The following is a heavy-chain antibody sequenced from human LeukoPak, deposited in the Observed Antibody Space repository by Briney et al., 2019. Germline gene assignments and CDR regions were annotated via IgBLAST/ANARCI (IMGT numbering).Heavy chain of an antibody. D-gene: IGHD1-26*01. V-gene: IGHV3-7*01. CDR3: ARDKVVGATHFDY. CDR2: IKQDGGEI. CDR1: GFTFSSYW. J-gene: IGHJ4*02. Sequence: GGSLRLSCAASGFTFSSYWMSWVRQAPGKGLEWVANIKQDGGEIYYVDSVKGRFTISRDNAKNSLSLQMNSLRAEDTAVYYCARDKVVGATHFDYWSQGTLVTVSS.